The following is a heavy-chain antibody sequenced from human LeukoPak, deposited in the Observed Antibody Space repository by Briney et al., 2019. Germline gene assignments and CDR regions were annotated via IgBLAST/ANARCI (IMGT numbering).Heavy chain of an antibody. V-gene: IGHV4-39*01. CDR3: ARQGIVVVPAALNDY. D-gene: IGHD2-2*01. Sequence: PSETLSLTCTVSGGSISSYYWGWIRQPPGKGLEWIGSIYYSGSTYYNPSLKSRVTISVDTSKNQFSLKLSSVTAADTAVYYCARQGIVVVPAALNDYWGQGTLVTVSS. CDR2: IYYSGST. J-gene: IGHJ4*02. CDR1: GGSISSYY.